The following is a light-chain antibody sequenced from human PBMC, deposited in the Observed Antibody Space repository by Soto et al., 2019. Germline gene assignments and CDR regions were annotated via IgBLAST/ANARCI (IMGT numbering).Light chain of an antibody. Sequence: QSALTQPASVSGSPGQSITISCTGTSSDVGGYNHVSWYQHSPGKAPKLILFAVSDRPSGVSHRCSGSKSGDTASLTISGLQAEDEADYYCCSYTSLSTVVFGGGTKLTVL. CDR3: CSYTSLSTVV. CDR1: SSDVGGYNH. V-gene: IGLV2-14*01. J-gene: IGLJ2*01. CDR2: AVS.